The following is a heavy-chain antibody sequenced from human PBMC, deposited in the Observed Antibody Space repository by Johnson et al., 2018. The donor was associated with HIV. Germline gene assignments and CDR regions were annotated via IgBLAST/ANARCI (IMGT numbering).Heavy chain of an antibody. V-gene: IGHV3-30*14. Sequence: QVQLVESGGGVVQPGRSLRLSCAASGFTFSSYAMHWVRQAPGKGLEWVAVITYDGSNKYYADSVKGRFNISRDNSKNTLYLQMNSLRAEDTAVYYCARGVGSGWYFEIGDDAFDIWGQGTMVTVSA. CDR2: ITYDGSNK. J-gene: IGHJ3*02. CDR1: GFTFSSYA. D-gene: IGHD6-19*01. CDR3: ARGVGSGWYFEIGDDAFDI.